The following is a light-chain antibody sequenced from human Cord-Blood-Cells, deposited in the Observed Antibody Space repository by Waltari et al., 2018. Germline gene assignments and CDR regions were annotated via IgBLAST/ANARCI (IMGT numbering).Light chain of an antibody. CDR3: QQYGSSPPLT. V-gene: IGKV3D-20*01. CDR2: DAS. Sequence: EIVLTQSPATLSLSPGERATLSCGASKSVSSSYLAWYQQKPGLAPRLLIYDASSRATGIPDRFSGSGSGTDFTLTISRLEPEDFAVYYCQQYGSSPPLTFGGGTKVVIK. CDR1: KSVSSSY. J-gene: IGKJ4*01.